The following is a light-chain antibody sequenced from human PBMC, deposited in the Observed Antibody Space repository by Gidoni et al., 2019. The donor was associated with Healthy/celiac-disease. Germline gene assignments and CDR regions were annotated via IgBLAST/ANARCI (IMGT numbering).Light chain of an antibody. J-gene: IGKJ4*01. V-gene: IGKV3-20*01. Sequence: EIVLTQSPGTLSLSPGERATLSCRASQSVSSSYLAWYQQKPSQAPRLLIYGASSRATGIPDRFSGSGSGTDFTLTISRLEPEDFAVYYCQQYGSSPPPFGGGTKVEIK. CDR3: QQYGSSPPP. CDR1: QSVSSSY. CDR2: GAS.